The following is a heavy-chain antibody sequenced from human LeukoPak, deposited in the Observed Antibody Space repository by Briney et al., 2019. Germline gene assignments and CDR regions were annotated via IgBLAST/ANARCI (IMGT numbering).Heavy chain of an antibody. D-gene: IGHD3-22*01. CDR2: IYYSGST. Sequence: SETLSLNCTVSGGSISSYYWSWIRQHPGKGLEWIGYIYYSGSTNYNPSLKSRVTISVDTSKNQFSLKLSSVTAADTAVYYCATASDGSGYYPEQYIQHCGQGTLVTVSS. V-gene: IGHV4-59*01. CDR3: ATASDGSGYYPEQYIQH. CDR1: GGSISSYY. J-gene: IGHJ1*01.